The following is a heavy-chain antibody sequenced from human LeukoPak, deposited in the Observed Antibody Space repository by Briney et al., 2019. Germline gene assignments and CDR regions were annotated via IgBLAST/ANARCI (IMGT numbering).Heavy chain of an antibody. CDR1: GFTFSSYS. Sequence: GGSLRLSCAASGFTFSSYSMNWVRQAPGKGLEWVSSISSSSSYIYYADSVKGRFTISRDNAKNSLYLQMNSLRAEGTAVYYCAREAPYGDYFDYWGQGTLVTVSS. CDR2: ISSSSSYI. V-gene: IGHV3-21*01. CDR3: AREAPYGDYFDY. D-gene: IGHD4-17*01. J-gene: IGHJ4*02.